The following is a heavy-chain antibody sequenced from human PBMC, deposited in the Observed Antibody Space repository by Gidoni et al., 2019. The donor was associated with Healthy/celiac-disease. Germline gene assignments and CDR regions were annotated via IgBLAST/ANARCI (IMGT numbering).Heavy chain of an antibody. CDR2: IRYEGSNK. J-gene: IGHJ3*02. CDR1: GFPFSSYG. Sequence: QVQLVESVGGVVQPGGSLRLSCAASGFPFSSYGRHWVRQAPGKGLECVAFIRYEGSNKYYADSVKGRFTISRDNSKNTLYLQMNSRRAEDTAVYYCAKDRIAARIDAFDIWGQGTMVTVSS. D-gene: IGHD6-6*01. CDR3: AKDRIAARIDAFDI. V-gene: IGHV3-30*02.